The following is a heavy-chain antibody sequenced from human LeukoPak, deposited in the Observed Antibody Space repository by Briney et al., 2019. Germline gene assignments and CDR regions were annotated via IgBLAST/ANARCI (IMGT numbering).Heavy chain of an antibody. D-gene: IGHD2-2*01. V-gene: IGHV4-38-2*01. CDR2: IYHSEST. CDR1: GFSIKSYNY. CDR3: ARSVGYCSSTSCYFWFDP. J-gene: IGHJ5*02. Sequence: SETLSLTCSVSGFSIKSYNYWAWIRQSPGKRLEWIGSIYHSESTYYNPSLRSRVTISVDTSKNQFSLKLSSVTAADTAVYYCARSVGYCSSTSCYFWFDPWGQGTLVTVSS.